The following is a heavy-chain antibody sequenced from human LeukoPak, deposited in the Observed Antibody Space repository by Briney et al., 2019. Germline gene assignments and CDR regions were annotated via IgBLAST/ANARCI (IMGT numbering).Heavy chain of an antibody. D-gene: IGHD1-26*01. J-gene: IGHJ4*02. V-gene: IGHV4-34*01. CDR1: GGSFSGYY. Sequence: PSETLSLTCAVYGGSFSGYYWSWIRQPPGKGLEWIGEINHSGSTNYNPSLKSRVTMSVDSSKNQFSLKLSSVTAADTAVYYCARSGELGPDYWGQGTLVTVSS. CDR3: ARSGELGPDY. CDR2: INHSGST.